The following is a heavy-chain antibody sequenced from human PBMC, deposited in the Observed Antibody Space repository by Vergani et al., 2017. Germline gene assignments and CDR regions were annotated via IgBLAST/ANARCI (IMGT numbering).Heavy chain of an antibody. V-gene: IGHV5-51*01. J-gene: IGHJ4*02. CDR1: GYSFTSYW. CDR3: AGHLEVRGVIILPDY. CDR2: IYPGDSDT. D-gene: IGHD3-10*01. Sequence: EVQLVQSGAEVKKPGESLKISCKGSGYSFTSYWIGWVRQMPGKGLEWMGIIYPGDSDTRYSPSFQGQVTISADKSISTAYLQWSSLKASDTAMYYCAGHLEVRGVIILPDYWGQGTLVTVSS.